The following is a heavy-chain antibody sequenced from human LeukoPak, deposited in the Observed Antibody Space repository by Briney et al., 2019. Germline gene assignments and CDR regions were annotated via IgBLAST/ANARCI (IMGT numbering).Heavy chain of an antibody. CDR1: GGSISSYY. V-gene: IGHV4-59*01. CDR3: ARTPGRDWFDP. Sequence: SETLSLTCTVSGGSISSYYWSWIRQPPGKGLEWIGYIYYSGSTNYNPSLKSRVNISVDTSKNQFSLKLSSVTAADTAVYYCARTPGRDWFDPWGQGTLVTVSS. J-gene: IGHJ5*02. CDR2: IYYSGST. D-gene: IGHD1-14*01.